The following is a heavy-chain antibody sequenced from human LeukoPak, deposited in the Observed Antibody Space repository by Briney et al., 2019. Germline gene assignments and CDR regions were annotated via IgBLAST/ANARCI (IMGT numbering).Heavy chain of an antibody. Sequence: SETLSLTCAVYGGSFSGYYWSWIRQPPGKGLEWIGEINHSGSTNYNPSLKSRVTISVETSKNQFSLKLSSVTAAETAVYYCARGRNRIGSDHGSNWFDHWGQGTLVTVSS. CDR2: INHSGST. V-gene: IGHV4-34*01. CDR3: ARGRNRIGSDHGSNWFDH. CDR1: GGSFSGYY. J-gene: IGHJ5*02. D-gene: IGHD5/OR15-5a*01.